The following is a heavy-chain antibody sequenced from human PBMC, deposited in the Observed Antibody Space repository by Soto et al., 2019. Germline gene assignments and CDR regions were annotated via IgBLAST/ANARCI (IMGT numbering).Heavy chain of an antibody. D-gene: IGHD2-15*01. V-gene: IGHV4-59*01. Sequence: PSETLSLTCTVSGGSISSYYWSWIRQPPGKGLEWIGYIYYSGSTNYNPSLKSRVTISVDTSKSQFSLKLSSVTSADTAVYYCAREMYVVAATRSYYYYMDVWGKGTTVTVS. J-gene: IGHJ6*03. CDR1: GGSISSYY. CDR2: IYYSGST. CDR3: AREMYVVAATRSYYYYMDV.